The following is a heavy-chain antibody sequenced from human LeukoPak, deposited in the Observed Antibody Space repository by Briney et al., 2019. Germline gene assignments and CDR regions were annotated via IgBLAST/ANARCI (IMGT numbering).Heavy chain of an antibody. D-gene: IGHD3-9*01. Sequence: ASVTVSCKASGGTFSSYAISWVRQAPGQGLEWMGGIIPIFGTANYAQKFQGRVTITADKSTSTAYMELSSLRSEDTAVYYCAAPVLTGYYYYGMDVWGKGTTVTVSS. CDR1: GGTFSSYA. V-gene: IGHV1-69*06. CDR2: IIPIFGTA. J-gene: IGHJ6*04. CDR3: AAPVLTGYYYYGMDV.